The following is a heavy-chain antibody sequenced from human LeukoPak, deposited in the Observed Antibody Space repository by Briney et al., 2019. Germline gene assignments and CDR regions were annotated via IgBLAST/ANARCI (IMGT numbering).Heavy chain of an antibody. CDR3: ARHMSSGTYPMDV. CDR1: GGSISSHY. Sequence: KTSETLSLTCTVSGGSISSHYWSWIRQPPGKGLEWIAYIYYSGSTNYNPSLQSRVTISVDTSKKQLSLKVSSVTAADTAVYYCARHMSSGTYPMDVWGQGTTVTVSS. V-gene: IGHV4-59*08. D-gene: IGHD1-26*01. J-gene: IGHJ6*02. CDR2: IYYSGST.